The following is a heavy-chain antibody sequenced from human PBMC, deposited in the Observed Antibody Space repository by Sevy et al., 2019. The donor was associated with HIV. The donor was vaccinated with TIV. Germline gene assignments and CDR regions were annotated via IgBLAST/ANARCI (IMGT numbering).Heavy chain of an antibody. CDR1: GYTLSKLS. D-gene: IGHD3-3*01. V-gene: IGHV1-24*01. J-gene: IGHJ6*02. CDR3: APLDFWSDYPLYGMDV. Sequence: ASVKVSCMVSGYTLSKLSMHWVRQAPGKGPEWMGGFDPEDGETIYAQKFQGRVTMTEDTSTDTAYMELSSLRSEDTAVYYCAPLDFWSDYPLYGMDVWGQGTTVTVSS. CDR2: FDPEDGET.